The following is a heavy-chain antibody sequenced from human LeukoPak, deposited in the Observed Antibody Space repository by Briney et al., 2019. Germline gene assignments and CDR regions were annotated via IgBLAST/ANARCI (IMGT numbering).Heavy chain of an antibody. CDR1: GGSFSGYY. D-gene: IGHD6-13*01. V-gene: IGHV4-59*01. J-gene: IGHJ4*02. Sequence: SETLSLTCAVYGGSFSGYYWSWIRQPPGXXXXXIGYIYYSGTTNYNPSLKSRVTISVDTSKNQFSLKLSSVTAADTAVYYCARGVYIAAAQYGYWGQGTLVTVSS. CDR2: IYYSGTT. CDR3: ARGVYIAAAQYGY.